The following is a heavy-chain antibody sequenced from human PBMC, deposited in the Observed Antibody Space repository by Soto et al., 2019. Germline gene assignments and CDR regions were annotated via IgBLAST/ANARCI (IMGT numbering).Heavy chain of an antibody. CDR2: IKSTKDGGAR. CDR3: VEGWNDF. D-gene: IGHD1-1*01. Sequence: EVQVVESGGDLVEPGGSLRLSCVTSGFMFSSAWMSWVRQAPGKGLEWVARIKSTKDGGARDYAAPVNGRFSISRDDSKSTVYLQMNSPRAEDTALYYCVEGWNDFWGQGTLVTVSS. CDR1: GFMFSSAW. V-gene: IGHV3-15*01. J-gene: IGHJ4*02.